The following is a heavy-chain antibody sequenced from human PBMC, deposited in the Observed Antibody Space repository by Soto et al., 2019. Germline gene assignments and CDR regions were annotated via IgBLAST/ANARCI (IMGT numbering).Heavy chain of an antibody. CDR3: ARDYYYGSGSYGYYCYYGMDV. V-gene: IGHV4-34*01. Sequence: SETLSLTCAVYGGSFSGYYWSWIRQPPGKGLEWIGEINHSGSTNYNPSLKSRVTISVDTSKNQFSLKLSSVTAADTAVYYCARDYYYGSGSYGYYCYYGMDVWGQGTTVTVSS. D-gene: IGHD3-10*01. CDR1: GGSFSGYY. J-gene: IGHJ6*02. CDR2: INHSGST.